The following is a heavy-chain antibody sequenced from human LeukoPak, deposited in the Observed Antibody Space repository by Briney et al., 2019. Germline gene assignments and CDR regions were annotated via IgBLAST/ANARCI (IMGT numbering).Heavy chain of an antibody. CDR2: INPKSGGT. CDR1: GYAFSGSY. CDR3: AREGWGNYYMDV. Sequence: ASVKVSCKASGYAFSGSYLHWVRQAPGQGLEWMGWINPKSGGTNYPQKFQGRVTMTRDTSINTGYMELSGLTFDDTALYYCAREGWGNYYMDVWGNGTTVTVSS. D-gene: IGHD2-8*02. V-gene: IGHV1-2*02. J-gene: IGHJ6*03.